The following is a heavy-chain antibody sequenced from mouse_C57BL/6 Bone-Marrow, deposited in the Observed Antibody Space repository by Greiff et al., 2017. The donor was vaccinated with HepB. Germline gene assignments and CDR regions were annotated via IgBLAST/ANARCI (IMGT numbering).Heavy chain of an antibody. CDR2: IYPRDGTS. D-gene: IGHD3-2*02. CDR3: ARGGTAQALFAY. V-gene: IGHV1-85*01. CDR1: GYTFTNYD. Sequence: QVQLQQSGPELVKPGTSVKLSCKASGYTFTNYDINWMKQRPGQGLEWIGWIYPRDGTSKYNEKFKGKATLTVDTSSSTTYMEFRSLTSEDSAVYFCARGGTAQALFAYWGQGTLVTVSA. J-gene: IGHJ3*01.